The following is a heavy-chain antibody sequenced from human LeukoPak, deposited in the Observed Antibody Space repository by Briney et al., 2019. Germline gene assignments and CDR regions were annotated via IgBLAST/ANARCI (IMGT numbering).Heavy chain of an antibody. CDR2: INPNSGGT. Sequence: VKVSCKASGYNFTGYYMHWVRPAPGQGPEWMGWINPNSGGTNYAQNFQGRVTMTRDTSISTAYMELSSLRSDDTAVYYCARSYADYWGQGTLVTVSS. CDR1: GYNFTGYY. V-gene: IGHV1-2*02. J-gene: IGHJ4*02. CDR3: ARSYADY.